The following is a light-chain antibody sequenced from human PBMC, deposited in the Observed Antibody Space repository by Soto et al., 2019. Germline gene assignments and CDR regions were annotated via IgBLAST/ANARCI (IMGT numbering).Light chain of an antibody. CDR2: SAS. J-gene: IGKJ4*01. CDR1: QSISDT. CDR3: QQSHSSPLT. Sequence: ILITQSPATLAVSRVVRSTLSCSTSQSISDTLASYQQKPGQAPRLLIYSASRRATGFPARFSGSGSGTDFTPTTSSLQPEDSAAYYCQQSHSSPLTFGGGTKVDIK. V-gene: IGKV3-15*01.